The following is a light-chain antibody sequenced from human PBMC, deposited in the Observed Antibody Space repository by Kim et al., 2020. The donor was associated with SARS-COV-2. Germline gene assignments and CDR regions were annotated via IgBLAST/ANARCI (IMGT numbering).Light chain of an antibody. J-gene: IGLJ3*02. CDR1: NIQTKN. Sequence: SYELTQPLSVSVSLGQTARLTCGGNNIQTKNVHWYRQKPGQAPVLVIYKDSKRPSGIPERFSGSNSGNTATLTISRAQAGDEADYYCQVWDSGTWVFGGG. CDR3: QVWDSGTWV. CDR2: KDS. V-gene: IGLV3-9*01.